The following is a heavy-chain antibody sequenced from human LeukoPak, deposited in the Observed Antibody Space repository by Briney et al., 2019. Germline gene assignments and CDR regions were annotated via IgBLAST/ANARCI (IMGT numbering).Heavy chain of an antibody. CDR2: IKQDGSEK. V-gene: IGHV3-7*01. D-gene: IGHD3-9*01. CDR1: GFTFSSYW. J-gene: IGHJ4*02. CDR3: ARDSVDILTGPGDY. Sequence: PGGSLRLSCAASGFTFSSYWMSWVRQAPGKGLEWVANIKQDGSEKYYVDSVKGGFTISRDNAKNSLYLQMNSLRAEDTAVYYCARDSVDILTGPGDYWGQGTLVTVSS.